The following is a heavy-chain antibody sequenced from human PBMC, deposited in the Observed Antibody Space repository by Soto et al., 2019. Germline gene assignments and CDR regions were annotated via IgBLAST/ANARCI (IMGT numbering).Heavy chain of an antibody. CDR3: ARAVAAPADFDY. Sequence: QVQLVQSGAEEKKPGASVKVSCKASGYTFTGYAMHWVRQAPGQRLEWMGWINAGNGNTKYSQKFQDRVTITRDTSSSTAYMELSSLRSEVTAVYYRARAVAAPADFDYWGQGTLVSVSS. V-gene: IGHV1-3*05. CDR2: INAGNGNT. D-gene: IGHD6-25*01. J-gene: IGHJ4*02. CDR1: GYTFTGYA.